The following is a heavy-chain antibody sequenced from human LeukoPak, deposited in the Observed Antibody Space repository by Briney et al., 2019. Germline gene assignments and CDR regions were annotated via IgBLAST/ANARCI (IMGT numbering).Heavy chain of an antibody. CDR3: ARDIVVVPAAIPRSWFDP. D-gene: IGHD2-2*01. V-gene: IGHV1-69*13. CDR1: GGTFSSYA. Sequence: SEKVSCKASGGTFSSYAISWVRQAPGQGLEWMGGIIPIFGTANYAQKFQGRVTITADESTSTAYMELSSLRSEDTAVYYCARDIVVVPAAIPRSWFDPWGQGTLVTVSS. CDR2: IIPIFGTA. J-gene: IGHJ5*02.